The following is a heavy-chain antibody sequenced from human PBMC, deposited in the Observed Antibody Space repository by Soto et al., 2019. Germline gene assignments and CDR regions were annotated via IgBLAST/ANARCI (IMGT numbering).Heavy chain of an antibody. CDR2: LSGSGSST. V-gene: IGHV3-23*01. CDR1: GFTFSSQA. Sequence: PGGSLRLSCAAAGFTFSSQAMNWVRQAPGKGLEWVSALSGSGSSTSYADSVKGRFTISRDNAKNSLYLQMNSLRAEDTAVYYCAVAFHWFDSWGQGSLVTVSS. CDR3: AVAFHWFDS. J-gene: IGHJ5*01. D-gene: IGHD2-15*01.